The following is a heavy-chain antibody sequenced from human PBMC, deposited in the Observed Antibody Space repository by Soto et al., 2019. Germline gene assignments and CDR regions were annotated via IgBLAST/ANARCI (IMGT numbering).Heavy chain of an antibody. CDR2: ISGNGGST. CDR3: AKVVGDGNAYYDF. Sequence: GGSLRLSCAASGFTFSSCAMGWVRQAPGKGLEWVSGISGNGGSTYYADSVKGRFTISRDTSKNTLYLQMDSLGAEDTAIYYCAKVVGDGNAYYDFWGQGT. V-gene: IGHV3-23*01. D-gene: IGHD3-22*01. CDR1: GFTFSSCA. J-gene: IGHJ4*02.